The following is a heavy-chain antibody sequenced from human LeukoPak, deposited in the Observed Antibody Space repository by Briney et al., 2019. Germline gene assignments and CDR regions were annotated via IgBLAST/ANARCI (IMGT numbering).Heavy chain of an antibody. D-gene: IGHD6-13*01. Sequence: ASVKVSCKASGYTFTGYYMHWVRQAPGQGLEWMGRINPNSGGTNYAQKFQGRVTMTRDTSISTANMELSRLRSDDTAVYYCARLYSSSWTFDYWGQGTLVTVSS. V-gene: IGHV1-2*06. CDR3: ARLYSSSWTFDY. CDR2: INPNSGGT. CDR1: GYTFTGYY. J-gene: IGHJ4*02.